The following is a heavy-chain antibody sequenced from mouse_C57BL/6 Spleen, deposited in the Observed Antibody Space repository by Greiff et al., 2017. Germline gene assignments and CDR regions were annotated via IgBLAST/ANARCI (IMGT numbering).Heavy chain of an antibody. CDR3: ARTGTEDY. V-gene: IGHV3-6*01. J-gene: IGHJ2*01. Sequence: ESGPGLVKPSQSLSLTCSVTGYSITSGYYWNWIRQFPGNKLEWMGYISYDGSNNYNPSLKNRISITRDTSKNQFFLKLNSVTTEATATYYCARTGTEDYWGQGTTLTVSS. D-gene: IGHD4-1*01. CDR2: ISYDGSN. CDR1: GYSITSGYY.